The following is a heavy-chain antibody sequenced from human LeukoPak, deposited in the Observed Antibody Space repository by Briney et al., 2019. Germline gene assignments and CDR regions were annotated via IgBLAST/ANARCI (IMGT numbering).Heavy chain of an antibody. CDR3: AKRRMAGSGSPRFDY. CDR2: ISGSGGST. V-gene: IGHV3-23*01. J-gene: IGHJ4*02. CDR1: GFTFSSYS. D-gene: IGHD3-10*01. Sequence: PGGSLRLSCAASGFTFSSYSMNWVRQAPGKGLEWVSAISGSGGSTYYADSVKGRFTISRDNSKNTLYLQMNSLRAEDTAVYYCAKRRMAGSGSPRFDYWGQGTLVTVSS.